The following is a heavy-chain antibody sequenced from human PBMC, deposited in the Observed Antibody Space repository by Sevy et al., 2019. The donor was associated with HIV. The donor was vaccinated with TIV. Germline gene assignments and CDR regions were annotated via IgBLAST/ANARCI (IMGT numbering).Heavy chain of an antibody. CDR1: GFTFSDYY. V-gene: IGHV3-11*06. Sequence: GGSLRLSCAASGFTFSDYYMSWIRQAPGKGLEWVSYISSSSSYTNYADSVKGRFTISRDNAKNSLYLQMNSLRAEDTALYYCARVFYGDDGSDYWGQGTLVTVSS. CDR2: ISSSSSYT. J-gene: IGHJ4*02. CDR3: ARVFYGDDGSDY. D-gene: IGHD4-17*01.